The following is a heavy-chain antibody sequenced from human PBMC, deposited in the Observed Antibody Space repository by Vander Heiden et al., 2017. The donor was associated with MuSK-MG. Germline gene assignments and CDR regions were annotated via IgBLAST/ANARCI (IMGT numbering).Heavy chain of an antibody. V-gene: IGHV1-8*01. CDR3: ARDPTPTYDFWGGYYRGWFDP. CDR2: MNPNSGNS. J-gene: IGHJ5*02. D-gene: IGHD3-3*01. CDR1: GYTFTSAD. Sequence: HVQLVQSGAEVKKPGASVKVSCKASGYTFTSADINWVRHVTGQGLEWMGGMNPNSGNSGYAQKFQGRVTMTRNTPISTAYMELSSLRSEDTAVYYCARDPTPTYDFWGGYYRGWFDPWGQGTLVTVSS.